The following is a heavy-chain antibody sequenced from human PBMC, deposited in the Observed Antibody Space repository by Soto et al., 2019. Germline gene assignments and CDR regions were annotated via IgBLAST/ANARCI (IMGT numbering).Heavy chain of an antibody. J-gene: IGHJ6*02. V-gene: IGHV5-51*01. Sequence: GESLKISCKGSGYSFTSYWIGWVRQMPGKGLERMGIIFSCYFDTRYSPFFQGQVTISADKSISTAFLQWISLKALDTAMYFFAGGGVRGVITRTRDYYGMDVWGQGTTVTVSS. CDR1: GYSFTSYW. D-gene: IGHD3-10*01. CDR3: AGGGVRGVITRTRDYYGMDV. CDR2: IFSCYFDT.